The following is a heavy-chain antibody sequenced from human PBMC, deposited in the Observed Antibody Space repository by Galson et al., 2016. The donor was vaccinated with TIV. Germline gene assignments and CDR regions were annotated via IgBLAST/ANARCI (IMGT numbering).Heavy chain of an antibody. J-gene: IGHJ6*02. D-gene: IGHD2-2*01. V-gene: IGHV1-18*04. CDR2: ISAYNGDI. CDR1: GYSFLSYG. Sequence: SVKVSCKASGYSFLSYGMTWVRQAPGRGLEWLGWISAYNGDIKSARKFQGRVTMTTDTSTNTAYMELRSLGSDDTAVYYCATELYCSSTSCYYYYGLDVWGHGTTVTVSS. CDR3: ATELYCSSTSCYYYYGLDV.